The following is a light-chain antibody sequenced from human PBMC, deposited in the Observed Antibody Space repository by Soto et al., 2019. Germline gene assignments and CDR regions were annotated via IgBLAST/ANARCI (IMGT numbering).Light chain of an antibody. CDR1: SSNIGNNY. J-gene: IGLJ3*02. CDR2: NNN. CDR3: ERWDSRQSPWV. Sequence: QSVLTQPPSVSAAPGQKVTISCSGSSSNIGNNYVSWYQQLPGTAPKLLIYNNNNRPSGIPDRFSGSKSGTSAPLGITGLQPGEEADYYWERWDSRQSPWVFGGGTKLTVL. V-gene: IGLV1-51*01.